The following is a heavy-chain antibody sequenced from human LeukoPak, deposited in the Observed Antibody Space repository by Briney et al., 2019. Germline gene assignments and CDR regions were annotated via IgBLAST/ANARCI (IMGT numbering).Heavy chain of an antibody. CDR3: ARAIWDSSDAFDI. Sequence: GGSLRLSCAASGFTFSSCAMHWVRQAPGKGLEYVSAISSNGGSTYYANSVKGRFTISRDNSKNTLYLQMGSLRAEDMAVYYCARAIWDSSDAFDIWGQGTMVTVSS. D-gene: IGHD6-13*01. CDR1: GFTFSSCA. CDR2: ISSNGGST. J-gene: IGHJ3*02. V-gene: IGHV3-64*01.